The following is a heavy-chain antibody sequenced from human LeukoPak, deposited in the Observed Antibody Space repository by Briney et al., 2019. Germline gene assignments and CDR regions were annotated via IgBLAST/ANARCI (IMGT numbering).Heavy chain of an antibody. Sequence: GRSLRLSCVVSGITLSNYGMSWVRQAPGKGLEWVSGISERGGSTNYADSVKGRFIISRDTSKNTLYLQMKSLRVEDTAVYFCAKRGIVIRAVIIIGFHKEAYYFDYWGQGTLVTVSS. CDR1: GITLSNYG. CDR2: ISERGGST. D-gene: IGHD3-10*01. J-gene: IGHJ4*02. CDR3: AKRGIVIRAVIIIGFHKEAYYFDY. V-gene: IGHV3-23*01.